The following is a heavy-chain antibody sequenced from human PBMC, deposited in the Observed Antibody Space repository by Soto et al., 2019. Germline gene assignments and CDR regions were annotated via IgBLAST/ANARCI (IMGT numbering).Heavy chain of an antibody. Sequence: SVKVSCKASGGTFSSYAISWVRQAPGQGLEWMGGIIPIFGTANYAQKFQGSVTITADESTSTAYMELSSLRSEDTAVYYCAKEVYYYDSSGYSNWFDPWGQGTLVTVSS. V-gene: IGHV1-69*13. D-gene: IGHD3-22*01. CDR2: IIPIFGTA. J-gene: IGHJ5*02. CDR1: GGTFSSYA. CDR3: AKEVYYYDSSGYSNWFDP.